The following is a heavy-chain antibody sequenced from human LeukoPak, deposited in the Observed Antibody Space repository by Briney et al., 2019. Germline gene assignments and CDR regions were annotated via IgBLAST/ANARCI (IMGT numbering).Heavy chain of an antibody. CDR1: GFTFSSYA. J-gene: IGHJ3*02. D-gene: IGHD3-10*01. CDR2: ISGSGGST. V-gene: IGHV3-23*01. CDR3: AKGRPPTMVRGDPSRLNAFDI. Sequence: GGSLRLSCAASGFTFSSYAMSWVRQAPWKGLEWVSAISGSGGSTYYADSVKGRFTISRDNSKNTLYLQMNSLRAEDTAVYYCAKGRPPTMVRGDPSRLNAFDIWGQGTMVTVSS.